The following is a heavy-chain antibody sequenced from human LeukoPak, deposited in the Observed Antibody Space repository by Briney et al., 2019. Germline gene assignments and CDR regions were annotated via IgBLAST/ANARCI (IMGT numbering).Heavy chain of an antibody. J-gene: IGHJ4*02. V-gene: IGHV3-48*03. CDR2: ISSSGSTI. CDR1: GFTFSSYE. D-gene: IGHD5-12*01. Sequence: GGSLRLSCAASGFTFSSYEMNWVRQAPGKGLEWVSYISSSGSTIYYADSVKGRFTISRDNAKNSLYLQMNSLRAEDTAVYYCARGSGYDRGFDYWGQGTLVTVSS. CDR3: ARGSGYDRGFDY.